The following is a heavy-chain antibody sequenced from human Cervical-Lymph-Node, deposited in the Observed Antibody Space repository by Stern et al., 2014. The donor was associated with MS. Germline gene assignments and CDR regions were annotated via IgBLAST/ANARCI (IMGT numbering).Heavy chain of an antibody. D-gene: IGHD2-15*01. V-gene: IGHV1-69*01. CDR1: GGTFSSYA. J-gene: IGHJ6*02. CDR3: ARISCSGGSCYSLSYYYYGMDV. Sequence: QVQLVQSGAEVKKPGSSVKVSCKASGGTFSSYAISWVRQAPGQGLEWMGGIIPLFGTANYAQKFQGRVTITADESTSTAYMELSSLRSEDTAVYYCARISCSGGSCYSLSYYYYGMDVWGQGTTVTVSS. CDR2: IIPLFGTA.